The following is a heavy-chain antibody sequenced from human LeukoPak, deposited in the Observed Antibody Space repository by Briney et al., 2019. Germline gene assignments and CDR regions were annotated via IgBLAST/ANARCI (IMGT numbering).Heavy chain of an antibody. Sequence: QSGGSLRLSCAASGFTFSSYSMNWVRQAPGKGLEWVAVISYDGSNKYYADSVKGRFTISRDNSKNTLYLQMNSLRAEDTAVYYCARGGSYLSAFDIWGQGTMVTVSS. CDR3: ARGGSYLSAFDI. J-gene: IGHJ3*02. CDR1: GFTFSSYS. V-gene: IGHV3-30*03. CDR2: ISYDGSNK. D-gene: IGHD1-26*01.